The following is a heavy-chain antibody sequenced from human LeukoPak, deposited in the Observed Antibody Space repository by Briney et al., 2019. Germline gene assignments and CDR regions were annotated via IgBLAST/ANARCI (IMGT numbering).Heavy chain of an antibody. CDR1: GFTFSSYS. D-gene: IGHD1-26*01. CDR2: ISSSSYI. V-gene: IGHV3-21*01. CDR3: ARSYGSYYFDY. Sequence: GGSLRLSCAASGFTFSSYSMNWVRQAPGKGLEWVSSISSSSYIYYADSVKGRFTISRDNAKNSLYLQMNSLRAEDTAVYYCARSYGSYYFDYWGQGTLVTVSS. J-gene: IGHJ4*02.